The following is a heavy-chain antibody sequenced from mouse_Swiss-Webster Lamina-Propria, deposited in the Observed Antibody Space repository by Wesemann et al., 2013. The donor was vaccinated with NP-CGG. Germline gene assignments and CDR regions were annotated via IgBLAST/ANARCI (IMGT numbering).Heavy chain of an antibody. CDR3: ARRGDYRYGFAY. Sequence: GGDLVKPGGSLKLSCAASGFTFSSYGMSWVRQTPDKRLEWVATISSGGSYTYYPDSVKGRFTISRDNAKNTLYLQMSSLKSEDTAMYYCARRGDYRYGFAYWGQGTLVTVSA. CDR2: ISSGGSYT. V-gene: IGHV5-6*01. CDR1: GFTFSSYG. D-gene: IGHD2-14*01. J-gene: IGHJ3*01.